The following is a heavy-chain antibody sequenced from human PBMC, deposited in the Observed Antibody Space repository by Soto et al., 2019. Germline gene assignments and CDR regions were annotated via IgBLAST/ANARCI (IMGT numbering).Heavy chain of an antibody. CDR2: IYYSGST. CDR3: ARDLWEYDSSGSYYYYGMDV. D-gene: IGHD3-22*01. CDR1: GGSISSGGYY. J-gene: IGHJ6*02. Sequence: SETLSLTCTVSGGSISSGGYYWSWIRQHPGKGLEWIGYIYYSGSTYYNPSLKSRVTISVDTSKNQFSLKLSSVTAADTAVYYCARDLWEYDSSGSYYYYGMDVWGQGTTVTVSS. V-gene: IGHV4-31*03.